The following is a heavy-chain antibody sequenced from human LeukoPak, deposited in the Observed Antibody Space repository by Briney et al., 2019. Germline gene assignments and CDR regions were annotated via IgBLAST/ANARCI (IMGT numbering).Heavy chain of an antibody. CDR3: ARPGMNTATFDY. V-gene: IGHV4-59*08. CDR2: IYHSGST. J-gene: IGHJ4*02. CDR1: GGSISSCY. Sequence: SETLSFTCTVAGGSISSCYWSWIRQPPGKGLEWIGYIYHSGSTRYNPSLKSRVTISVDTSNNQFSLRLSSVTAADTALYYCARPGMNTATFDYWGQGTLVTVSS. D-gene: IGHD4-17*01.